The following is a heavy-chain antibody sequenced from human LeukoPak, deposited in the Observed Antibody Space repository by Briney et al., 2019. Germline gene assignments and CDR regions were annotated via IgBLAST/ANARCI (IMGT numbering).Heavy chain of an antibody. D-gene: IGHD3-10*01. CDR1: GFTFSSYA. Sequence: GGSLRLSCAASGFTFSSYAMHWVRQAPGKGLEWVAVVWYDGSNKYYADSVKGRFTISRDNSKNMLYLQMNSLRAEDTAVYYCAKPYYYGSRSYMDYWGQGTLVTVSS. V-gene: IGHV3-30*02. CDR2: VWYDGSNK. CDR3: AKPYYYGSRSYMDY. J-gene: IGHJ4*02.